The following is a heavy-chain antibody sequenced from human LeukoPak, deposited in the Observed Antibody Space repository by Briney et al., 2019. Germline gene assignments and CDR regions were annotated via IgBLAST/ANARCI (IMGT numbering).Heavy chain of an antibody. CDR1: GGSISSYY. CDR3: ARGLDYYDSSGYYYGKYFDY. D-gene: IGHD3-22*01. CDR2: IYYSGST. J-gene: IGHJ4*02. Sequence: SETLSLTCTVSGGSISSYYWSWIRQPPGKGLEWIGYIYYSGSTNYSPSLKSRVTISVDTSKNQFSLKLSSVTAADTAVYYCARGLDYYDSSGYYYGKYFDYWGQGTLVTVSS. V-gene: IGHV4-59*01.